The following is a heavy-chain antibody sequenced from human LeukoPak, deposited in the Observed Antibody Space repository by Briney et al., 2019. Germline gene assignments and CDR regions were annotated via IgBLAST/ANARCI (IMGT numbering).Heavy chain of an antibody. D-gene: IGHD6-13*01. Sequence: GGSLRLSCAASGFTVSSNYMSWVRQAPGKGLEWVSIIYSGGSTYFADSVKGRFTISRDNPKNTLYLQMNSLRAEDTALYYCARVPVASWIQLDSWGQGTLVTVSS. J-gene: IGHJ4*02. CDR2: IYSGGST. CDR3: ARVPVASWIQLDS. CDR1: GFTVSSNY. V-gene: IGHV3-53*01.